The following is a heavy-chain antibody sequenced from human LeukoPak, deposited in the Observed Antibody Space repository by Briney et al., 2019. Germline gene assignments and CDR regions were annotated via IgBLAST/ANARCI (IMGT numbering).Heavy chain of an antibody. V-gene: IGHV4-61*02. J-gene: IGHJ2*01. Sequence: SETLSLTCTVSGGSISSGSYYWSWIRQPAGKGLEWIGRIYSSGSTNYNPSLRSRVTISLETSKNQFSLKLSSVTAADTAVYYCARQYIDILTGYHRGELYWYFDLWGRGTLVTVSS. CDR2: IYSSGST. D-gene: IGHD3-9*01. CDR1: GGSISSGSYY. CDR3: ARQYIDILTGYHRGELYWYFDL.